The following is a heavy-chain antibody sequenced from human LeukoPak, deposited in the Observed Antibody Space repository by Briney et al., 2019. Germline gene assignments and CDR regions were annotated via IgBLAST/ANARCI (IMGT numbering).Heavy chain of an antibody. CDR3: EGDRYYYDCSGYTIATYYYYYMDV. J-gene: IGHJ6*03. CDR2: IYTSGST. V-gene: IGHV4-4*07. CDR1: GGFISSYY. Sequence: SETLSLTCTVSGGFISSYYWRWIPQPAGKGLEWIGRIYTSGSTNYSPSLKSRVTLSVDTSKHQFLLKQNSVTAADTAVYLLEGDRYYYDCSGYTIATYYYYYMDVWGKGTTVTVSS. D-gene: IGHD3-22*01.